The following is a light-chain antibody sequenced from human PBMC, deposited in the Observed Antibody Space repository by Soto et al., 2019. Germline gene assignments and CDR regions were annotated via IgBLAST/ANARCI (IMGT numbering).Light chain of an antibody. Sequence: GPGQTARITCGGNNIGSKSVHWYQQKPGQAPVVVVYEDYDRPSGIPERFSGSNSGNTATLTITRVEAGDEADYYCLVWDNSGDRYVFGTGTKVTVL. CDR1: NIGSKS. CDR3: LVWDNSGDRYV. V-gene: IGLV3-21*02. CDR2: EDY. J-gene: IGLJ1*01.